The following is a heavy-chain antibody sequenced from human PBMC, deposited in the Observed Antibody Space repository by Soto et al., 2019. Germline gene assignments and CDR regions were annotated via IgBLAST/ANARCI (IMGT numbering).Heavy chain of an antibody. Sequence: GGSLRLSCAASGFTFSSYGMHWVRQAPGKGLEWVAVISYDGSNKYYADSVKGRFTISRDNSKNTLYLQMNSLRAEDTAVYYCAKDLRVEETYGMDVWGQGTTVTVSS. D-gene: IGHD2-15*01. CDR3: AKDLRVEETYGMDV. CDR2: ISYDGSNK. V-gene: IGHV3-30*18. J-gene: IGHJ6*02. CDR1: GFTFSSYG.